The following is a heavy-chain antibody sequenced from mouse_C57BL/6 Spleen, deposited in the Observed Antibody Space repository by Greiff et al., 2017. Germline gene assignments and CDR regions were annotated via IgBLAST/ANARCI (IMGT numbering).Heavy chain of an antibody. CDR2: INPSTGGT. CDR1: GYSFTGYY. V-gene: IGHV1-42*01. D-gene: IGHD1-1*01. CDR3: APYGSSYPWFAY. Sequence: EVKLMESGPELVKPGASVKISCKASGYSFTGYYMNWVKQSPEKSLEWIGEINPSTGGTTYNQKFKAKATLTVDKSSSTAYMQLKSLTSEDSAVYYCAPYGSSYPWFAYWGQGTLVTVSA. J-gene: IGHJ3*01.